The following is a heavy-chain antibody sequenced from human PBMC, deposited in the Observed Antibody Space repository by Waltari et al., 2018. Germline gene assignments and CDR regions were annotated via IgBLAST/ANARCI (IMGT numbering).Heavy chain of an antibody. J-gene: IGHJ3*02. V-gene: IGHV4-39*07. D-gene: IGHD3-22*01. CDR3: ARVIPMIVVAGKGAFDI. Sequence: QLQLQESGPGLVKPSETLSLTCTVSGGSSSSSSYYWGWIRQPPGKGLEWIGSIYYSGSTYYNPSLKSRVTISVDTSKNQFSLKLSSVTAADTAVYYCARVIPMIVVAGKGAFDIWGQGTMVTVSS. CDR2: IYYSGST. CDR1: GGSSSSSSYY.